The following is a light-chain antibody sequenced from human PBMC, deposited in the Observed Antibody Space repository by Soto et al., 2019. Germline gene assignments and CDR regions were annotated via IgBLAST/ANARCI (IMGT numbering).Light chain of an antibody. J-gene: IGKJ4*01. CDR3: QQYNNWPPLT. CDR2: DAS. Sequence: GLKLSAGTVSLSTGERATLSCRAGQSVSSSYLAWYQQKPGQAPRLLIYDASNRATGIPARFTGSGSGTDFTLTISSLQSEDFALYYGQQYNNWPPLTFGGATKVHI. V-gene: IGKV3-20*01. CDR1: QSVSSSY.